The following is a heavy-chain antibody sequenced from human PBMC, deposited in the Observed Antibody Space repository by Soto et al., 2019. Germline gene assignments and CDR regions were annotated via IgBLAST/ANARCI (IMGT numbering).Heavy chain of an antibody. CDR1: GGSIISSNYY. CDR3: AHILSGSQFNY. J-gene: IGHJ4*02. Sequence: PSETLSLTCTVSGGSIISSNYYWGWIRQPPGKGLEYIGSIYYSGSTYDNPSLKSRVAISVDTAKKQFSLKLSSVTAADTAIYYCAHILSGSQFNYWGQGTPVTVS. D-gene: IGHD3-9*01. CDR2: IYYSGST. V-gene: IGHV4-39*01.